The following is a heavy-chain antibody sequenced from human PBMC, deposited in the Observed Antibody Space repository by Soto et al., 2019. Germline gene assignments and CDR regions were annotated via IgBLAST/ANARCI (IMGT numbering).Heavy chain of an antibody. Sequence: GASVKVSCKASGYTFTSYGISWVRQAPGQGLEWMGWISAYNGNTNYAQKLQGRVTMTTDTSTSTAYMELRSLRSDDTAVYYCARSLPDAPSYCSGGSCPRPPGRFDPWGQGTLVTVSS. CDR2: ISAYNGNT. J-gene: IGHJ5*02. D-gene: IGHD2-15*01. CDR1: GYTFTSYG. V-gene: IGHV1-18*01. CDR3: ARSLPDAPSYCSGGSCPRPPGRFDP.